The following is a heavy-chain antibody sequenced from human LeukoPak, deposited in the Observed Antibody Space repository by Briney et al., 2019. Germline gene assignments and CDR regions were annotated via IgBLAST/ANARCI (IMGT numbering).Heavy chain of an antibody. V-gene: IGHV1-8*01. Sequence: ASVKVSCKASGYTFISYDINWVRQAPGQGLEWMGWMNPNSGNTGYAQKFQGRFTMTRNPSMGTAYMELSSLRSEDTAIYYCARGLVKSADNFTDFDYWGQGTPVTVSS. CDR3: ARGLVKSADNFTDFDY. CDR2: MNPNSGNT. D-gene: IGHD1-1*01. J-gene: IGHJ4*02. CDR1: GYTFISYD.